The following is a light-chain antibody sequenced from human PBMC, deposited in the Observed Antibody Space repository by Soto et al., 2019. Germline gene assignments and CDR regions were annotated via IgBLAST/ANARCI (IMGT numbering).Light chain of an antibody. V-gene: IGLV1-40*01. CDR1: GSNIGAHYD. Sequence: QAVVTQPPSVSGAPGQRVTISCTGSGSNIGAHYDVHWYQQVPGTAPKLVIYATTSRPSGVPDRFSGSKSGTSASLAITGLQAEDEAVYYCQSFDNSLSGVVFGAGTKLTVL. CDR3: QSFDNSLSGVV. J-gene: IGLJ2*01. CDR2: ATT.